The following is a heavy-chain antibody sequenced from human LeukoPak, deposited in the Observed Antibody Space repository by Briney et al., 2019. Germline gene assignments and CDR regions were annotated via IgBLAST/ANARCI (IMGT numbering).Heavy chain of an antibody. CDR1: GGSICSYY. D-gene: IGHD3-3*01. V-gene: IGHV4-59*12. CDR2: YSGST. J-gene: IGHJ4*02. Sequence: SETLSLTCTVSGGSICSYYWSWIRQPPGKGLEWIGYYSGSTNYNPSLKSRVTMSVDTSKNQFSLKLSSVTAADTAVYYCASAGVGSTDYWGQGTLVTVSS. CDR3: ASAGVGSTDY.